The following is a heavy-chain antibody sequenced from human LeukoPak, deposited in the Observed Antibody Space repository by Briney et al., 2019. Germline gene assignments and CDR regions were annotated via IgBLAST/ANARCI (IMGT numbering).Heavy chain of an antibody. V-gene: IGHV3-21*01. Sequence: GGSLRLSCAASGFTFSSYSMNWVRQAPGKGLEWVSSISSSSSYIYYADSVKGRFTISGDNAKNSLYLQMNSLRAEDTAVYYCARDQGSGYYYYGMDVWGQGTTVTVS. CDR3: ARDQGSGYYYYGMDV. CDR1: GFTFSSYS. D-gene: IGHD1-26*01. J-gene: IGHJ6*02. CDR2: ISSSSSYI.